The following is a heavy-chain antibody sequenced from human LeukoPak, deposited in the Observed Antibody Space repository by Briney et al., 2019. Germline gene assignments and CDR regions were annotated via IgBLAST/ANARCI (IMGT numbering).Heavy chain of an antibody. Sequence: GGSLRLSCAASGFTFSDYYMSWVRQAPGKGLEWVSYIESSGTTTYYADSAKGRLTISRDNAKNSLYLQMNSLRAEDTAVYYCARGRIAAAGTPHTARSTDAFDIWGQGTMVTVSS. CDR2: IESSGTTT. CDR3: ARGRIAAAGTPHTARSTDAFDI. J-gene: IGHJ3*02. D-gene: IGHD6-13*01. V-gene: IGHV3-11*01. CDR1: GFTFSDYY.